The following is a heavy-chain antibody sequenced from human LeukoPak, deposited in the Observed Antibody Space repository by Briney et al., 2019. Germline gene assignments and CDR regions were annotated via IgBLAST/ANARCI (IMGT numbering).Heavy chain of an antibody. CDR1: GFTFDDYA. CDR2: IDWNSGSI. CDR3: AKAMSGGNTSPPDC. J-gene: IGHJ4*02. Sequence: GGSLRLSCAASGFTFDDYAMHWVRQAPGKGLEWVSGIDWNSGSIGYADSVKGRFTISRDNAKNSLYLQMNSLRPEDMALYYCAKAMSGGNTSPPDCWGQGTLVTVSS. V-gene: IGHV3-9*03. D-gene: IGHD4-23*01.